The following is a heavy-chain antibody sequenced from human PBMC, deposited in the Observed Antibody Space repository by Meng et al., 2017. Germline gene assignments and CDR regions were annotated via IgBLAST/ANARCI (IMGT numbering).Heavy chain of an antibody. D-gene: IGHD6-19*01. V-gene: IGHV3-33*01. J-gene: IGHJ5*02. CDR1: GFTFSSYG. Sequence: GESLKISCAASGFTFSSYGMHWVRQAPGKGLEWVAVIWYDGSNKYYADSVKGRFTISRDNSKNTLYLQMNSLRAEDTAVYYCARERRAVNNWFDPWGQGTLVNGAS. CDR3: ARERRAVNNWFDP. CDR2: IWYDGSNK.